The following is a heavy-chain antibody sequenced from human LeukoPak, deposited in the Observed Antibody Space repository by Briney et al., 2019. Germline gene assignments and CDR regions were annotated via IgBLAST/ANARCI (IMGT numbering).Heavy chain of an antibody. CDR1: GFTFSINA. D-gene: IGHD4-17*01. V-gene: IGHV3-30-3*01. CDR3: ARDPAGYGDYEDY. J-gene: IGHJ4*02. CDR2: ISYDGTKQ. Sequence: GRSLRLSCEGSGFTFSINAMHWVRQAPGKGLEWLAVISYDGTKQYFADSVKGRFTISRDNVKNSLYLQMNSLRAEDTAVYYCARDPAGYGDYEDYWGQGTLVTVSS.